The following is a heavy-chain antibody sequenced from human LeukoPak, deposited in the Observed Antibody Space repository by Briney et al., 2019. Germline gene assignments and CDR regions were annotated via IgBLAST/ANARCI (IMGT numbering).Heavy chain of an antibody. CDR3: AKDRPHMVRGVEDY. V-gene: IGHV3-21*04. D-gene: IGHD3-10*01. CDR2: ISSSSSYI. J-gene: IGHJ4*02. CDR1: GFTFSSYS. Sequence: GGSLRLSCAASGFTFSSYSMNWVRQAPGKGLEWVSSISSSSSYIYYADSVKGRFTISRDNSKNTLYLQMNSLRAEDTAVYYCAKDRPHMVRGVEDYWGQGTLVTVSS.